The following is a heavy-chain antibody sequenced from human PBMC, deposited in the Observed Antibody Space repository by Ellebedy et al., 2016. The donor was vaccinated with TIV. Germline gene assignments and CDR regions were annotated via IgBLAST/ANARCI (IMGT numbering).Heavy chain of an antibody. CDR1: GYSFTSYW. CDR2: IYPGDSDT. V-gene: IGHV5-51*01. Sequence: GESLKISCKGSGYSFTSYWIGWARQMPGKGLEWMGIIYPGDSDTRYSPSFQGQVTISADKSISTAYLQWSSLKASDTAMYYCATHSGYSSSPLVAFDIWGQGKMVTVSS. CDR3: ATHSGYSSSPLVAFDI. J-gene: IGHJ3*02. D-gene: IGHD6-13*01.